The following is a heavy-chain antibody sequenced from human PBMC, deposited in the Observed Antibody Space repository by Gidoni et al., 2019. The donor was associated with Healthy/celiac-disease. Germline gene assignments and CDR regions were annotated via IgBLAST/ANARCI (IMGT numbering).Heavy chain of an antibody. CDR1: GGSISSYY. V-gene: IGHV4-4*07. CDR3: ARDGDVVVPAADWYFDL. D-gene: IGHD2-2*01. CDR2: IYTSGST. Sequence: QVQLQESGPGLVKPSETLSLTCTVSGGSISSYYWSWIRQPAGKGLEWIGRIYTSGSTNYNPSLKSRVTMSVDTSKNQFSLKLSSVTAADTAVYYCARDGDVVVPAADWYFDLWGRGTLVTVSS. J-gene: IGHJ2*01.